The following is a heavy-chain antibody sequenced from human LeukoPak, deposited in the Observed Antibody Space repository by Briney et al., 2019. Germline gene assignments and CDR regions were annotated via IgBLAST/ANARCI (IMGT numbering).Heavy chain of an antibody. Sequence: GGSLRLSCAASGFTFSNYAMSWVRQAPGKGLQWVSTISESGDNGDSTYYADSVKGRFSISRDIFKNTLYLRMNSLRAEDTAVYYCAKDRPSLYDILTGHEYWGQGTLVTVSS. CDR2: ISESGDNGDST. V-gene: IGHV3-23*01. CDR1: GFTFSNYA. D-gene: IGHD3-9*01. J-gene: IGHJ4*02. CDR3: AKDRPSLYDILTGHEY.